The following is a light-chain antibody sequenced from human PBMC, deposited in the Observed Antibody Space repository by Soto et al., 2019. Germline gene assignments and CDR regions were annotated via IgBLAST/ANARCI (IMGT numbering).Light chain of an antibody. V-gene: IGKV3-20*01. CDR3: QQYGSLIT. CDR2: GAS. Sequence: EIVLTQSPGTLSLSPGERATLSCRASQSVSRSYLAWYQQKPGQAPRLLIYGASSRATGIPDRFSGSGSGTDFTLTISRLEPEDFAVYYCQQYGSLITFGQGTRLEIK. J-gene: IGKJ5*01. CDR1: QSVSRSY.